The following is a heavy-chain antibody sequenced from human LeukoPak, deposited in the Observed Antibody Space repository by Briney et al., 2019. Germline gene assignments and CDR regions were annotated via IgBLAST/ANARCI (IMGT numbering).Heavy chain of an antibody. J-gene: IGHJ3*02. V-gene: IGHV3-74*01. CDR1: GFTFSSYW. D-gene: IGHD6-13*01. Sequence: PGGSLRLSCAASGFTFSSYWMHWVRQAPGKGLVWVSRINSDGSGTTYADSVKGRFTLSRDNAKNTLYLQMNSLRAEDTAVYYRARVREGSSWPDAFDIWGQGTMVTVSS. CDR2: INSDGSGT. CDR3: ARVREGSSWPDAFDI.